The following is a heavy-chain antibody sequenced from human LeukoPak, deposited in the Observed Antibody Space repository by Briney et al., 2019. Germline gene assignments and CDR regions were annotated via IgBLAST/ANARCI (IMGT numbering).Heavy chain of an antibody. Sequence: ASVTVSRQVSGYTLPELSIHWLRQAPAKGLEWMGGFDPEDGETICAHKLQGRVTMTEDTSTDTAYMELSSLRSEDTAVYYCATDLSSGWYLGYWGQGTLVTVSS. D-gene: IGHD6-19*01. V-gene: IGHV1-24*01. CDR3: ATDLSSGWYLGY. CDR2: FDPEDGET. CDR1: GYTLPELS. J-gene: IGHJ4*02.